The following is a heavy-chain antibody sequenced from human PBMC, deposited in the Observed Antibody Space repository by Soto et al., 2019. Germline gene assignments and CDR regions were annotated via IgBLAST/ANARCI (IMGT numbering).Heavy chain of an antibody. V-gene: IGHV4-59*01. CDR1: GGSISGSY. D-gene: IGHD6-19*01. Sequence: SETLSLTCSVSGGSISGSYCIFSRHSPGKGLEWLGYVYYTGSTNYSPSLRSRVSISVDTSKNEFSLRLSSVTAADTAVYFCARSVAVPGAHIDYWGQGTQVTVSS. CDR2: VYYTGST. J-gene: IGHJ4*02. CDR3: ARSVAVPGAHIDY.